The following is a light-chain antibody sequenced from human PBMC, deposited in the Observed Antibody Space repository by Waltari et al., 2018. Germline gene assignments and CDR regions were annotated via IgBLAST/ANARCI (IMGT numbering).Light chain of an antibody. CDR1: QRIGSD. CDR3: LQHNNYPLT. CDR2: AAT. J-gene: IGKJ4*01. Sequence: DIQMTQSPSSLSASVGDTVTITCRASQRIGSDLNWFQQKPGKPPKLLIYAATTLQSGVPSRFSGSGSGTEFTLTISSLQPEDFAAYYCLQHNNYPLTFGGGTKVEIK. V-gene: IGKV1-17*01.